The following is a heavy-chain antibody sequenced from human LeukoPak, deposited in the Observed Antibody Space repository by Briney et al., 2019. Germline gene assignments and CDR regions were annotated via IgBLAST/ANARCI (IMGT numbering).Heavy chain of an antibody. CDR2: IDAGNGNT. Sequence: ASVKVSCKASGYTFTSYAMHWVRQAPGQRLEWMGWIDAGNGNTKYSQKFQGRVTITRDTSASTAYMELSSLRSEDTAVYYCARVRGFGELFFDYWGQGTLVTVSS. CDR1: GYTFTSYA. J-gene: IGHJ4*02. CDR3: ARVRGFGELFFDY. D-gene: IGHD3-10*01. V-gene: IGHV1-3*01.